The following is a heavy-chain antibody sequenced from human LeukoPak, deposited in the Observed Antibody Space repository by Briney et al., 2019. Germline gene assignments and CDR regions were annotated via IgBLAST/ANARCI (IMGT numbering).Heavy chain of an antibody. CDR1: GGTFSGYA. Sequence: SVKVSCKASGGTFSGYAINWARQAPGQGLQWMGGIIPIFATANFPQKFQGRVTITADESTSTAYMELSSLRTEDTAVYYCARGSYYYDTSTYGSFDYWGQGTLVTVSS. J-gene: IGHJ4*02. CDR3: ARGSYYYDTSTYGSFDY. D-gene: IGHD3-22*01. V-gene: IGHV1-69*13. CDR2: IIPIFATA.